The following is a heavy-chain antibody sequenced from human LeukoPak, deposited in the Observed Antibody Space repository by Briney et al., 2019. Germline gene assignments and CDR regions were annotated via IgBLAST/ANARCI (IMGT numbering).Heavy chain of an antibody. J-gene: IGHJ4*02. CDR2: IYSSGAT. Sequence: GGSLRLSCAASGLALSSNSMRWVRQAPGKGLEWVSVIYSSGATFYADSVRGRFTIPRDNSKNTVDLQMNSLRAEDTAVYYCARDRDTSGYIFDYWGRGTLVTVSS. CDR1: GLALSSNS. D-gene: IGHD3-22*01. CDR3: ARDRDTSGYIFDY. V-gene: IGHV3-53*01.